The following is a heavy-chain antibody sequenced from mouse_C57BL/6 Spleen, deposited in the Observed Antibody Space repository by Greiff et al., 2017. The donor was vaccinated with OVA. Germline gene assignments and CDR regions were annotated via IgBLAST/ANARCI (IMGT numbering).Heavy chain of an antibody. V-gene: IGHV1-82*01. J-gene: IGHJ4*01. Sequence: VKLQESGPELVKPGASVKISCKASGYAFSSSWMNWVKQRPGKGLEWIGRIYPGDGDTNYNGKFKGKATLTADKSSSTAYMQLSSLTSEDSAVYFCARDITTVGGAMDYWGQGTSVTVPS. CDR3: ARDITTVGGAMDY. D-gene: IGHD1-1*01. CDR1: GYAFSSSW. CDR2: IYPGDGDT.